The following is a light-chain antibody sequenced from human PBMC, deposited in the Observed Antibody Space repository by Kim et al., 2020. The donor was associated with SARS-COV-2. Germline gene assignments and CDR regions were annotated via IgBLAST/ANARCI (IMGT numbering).Light chain of an antibody. CDR1: QSLSSTN. Sequence: EIVLTQSPGTLSLSPGQRATLSCRASQSLSSTNLAWYWQSPGQAPRLLIDGASRRPPGVPNRFSGSGSGTDFTLTISRLEPEDFAVYYCQHYGRSAMTFGGGTKVDIK. V-gene: IGKV3-20*01. J-gene: IGKJ4*01. CDR2: GAS. CDR3: QHYGRSAMT.